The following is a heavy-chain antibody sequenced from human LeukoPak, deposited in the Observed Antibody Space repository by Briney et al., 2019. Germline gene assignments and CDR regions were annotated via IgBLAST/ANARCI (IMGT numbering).Heavy chain of an antibody. D-gene: IGHD1-26*01. Sequence: SETLSLTCAVSGASFSSYSWNWIRQLPGAGLEWIAEINFTGNTETGTTSYSPSLKSRVTISADTSTNQLSLHLRSATVADTGVYFCARDPSAFSGFYDSWGQGTLVTVSS. V-gene: IGHV4-34*01. CDR2: INFTGNTETGTT. J-gene: IGHJ4*02. CDR1: GASFSSYS. CDR3: ARDPSAFSGFYDS.